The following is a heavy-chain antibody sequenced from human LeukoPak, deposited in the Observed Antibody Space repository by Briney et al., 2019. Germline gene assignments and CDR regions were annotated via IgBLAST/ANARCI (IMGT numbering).Heavy chain of an antibody. Sequence: GGSLRLSCAASGFTFSSYAMSWVRQAPGKGLEWVSAISGSGGSTCYADSVKGRFTISRDNSRDTLYLQMNSLRAEDTAVYYCAKGYYDYVWGSYYFDYWGQGTLVTVSS. CDR3: AKGYYDYVWGSYYFDY. J-gene: IGHJ4*02. CDR1: GFTFSSYA. CDR2: ISGSGGST. D-gene: IGHD3-16*01. V-gene: IGHV3-23*01.